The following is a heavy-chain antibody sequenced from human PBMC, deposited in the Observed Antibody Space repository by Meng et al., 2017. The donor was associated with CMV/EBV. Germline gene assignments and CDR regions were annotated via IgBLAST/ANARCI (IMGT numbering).Heavy chain of an antibody. J-gene: IGHJ4*02. D-gene: IGHD1-1*01. CDR3: ASTTGTVNY. CDR1: GLTFSSYW. Sequence: LSISCAASGLTFSSYWMSWVRQAPGKGLEWVANIKQDGSEKYYVDSVKGRFTISRDNAKNSLYLQMNSLRAEDTAVYYCASTTGTVNYWGQGTLVTVSS. CDR2: IKQDGSEK. V-gene: IGHV3-7*01.